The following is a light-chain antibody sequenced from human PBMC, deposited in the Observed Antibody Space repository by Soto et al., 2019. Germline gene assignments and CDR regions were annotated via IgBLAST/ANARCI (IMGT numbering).Light chain of an antibody. Sequence: DIQLTQSPSFLSPSIGESFTITCRASQVIRTSLAWYQVKPGKAPKLLIYAASTLESGVPSRFSATVSGTEFSLTITSLQPEDFATYYCQQLFDSTITFGQGTRLEIK. CDR2: AAS. CDR3: QQLFDSTIT. CDR1: QVIRTS. J-gene: IGKJ5*01. V-gene: IGKV1-9*01.